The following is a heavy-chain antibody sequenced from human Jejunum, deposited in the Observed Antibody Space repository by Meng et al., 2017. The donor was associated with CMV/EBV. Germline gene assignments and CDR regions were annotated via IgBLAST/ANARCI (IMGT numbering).Heavy chain of an antibody. V-gene: IGHV3-23*01. CDR1: GFTLRNSA. J-gene: IGHJ4*02. D-gene: IGHD2-15*01. Sequence: SGFTLRNSAMRWVRQALGKGLEWVSSISGSGGDKFYADSVRGRFTISRDNSKNTVYLQMNGLGAEDTAVYYCTKGVSGPLYYFDHWGQGMLVTVSS. CDR3: TKGVSGPLYYFDH. CDR2: ISGSGGDK.